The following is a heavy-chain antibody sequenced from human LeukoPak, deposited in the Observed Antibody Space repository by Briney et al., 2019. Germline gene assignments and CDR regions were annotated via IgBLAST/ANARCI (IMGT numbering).Heavy chain of an antibody. CDR2: INPNSGGT. CDR1: GYTFTGYY. J-gene: IGHJ3*02. Sequence: ASVKVSCKASGYTFTGYYMHWGRQAPGQGLEWMGWINPNSGGTNYAQKFLVRRTMTRDMSISTAYMELSRLRSDDTAVYYCARYYGDYLNDAFDIWGQGTMVTVSS. CDR3: ARYYGDYLNDAFDI. V-gene: IGHV1-2*02. D-gene: IGHD4-17*01.